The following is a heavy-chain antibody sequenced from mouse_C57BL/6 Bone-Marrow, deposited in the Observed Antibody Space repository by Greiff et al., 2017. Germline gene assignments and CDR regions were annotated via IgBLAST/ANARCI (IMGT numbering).Heavy chain of an antibody. D-gene: IGHD2-1*01. CDR1: GYSITSYY. J-gene: IGHJ2*01. CDR2: ISSTGST. V-gene: IGHV3-8*01. Sequence: EVKLVEPGPGLAKPSQTLSLTCSVTGYSITSYYWNWIRKFPGNKLEYIGYISSTGSTYYNPSLKSRISITRDTSKNQYYLQLNSVTTENTATYYGARALYYGNPHYFDYWGKGTTLTVSS. CDR3: ARALYYGNPHYFDY.